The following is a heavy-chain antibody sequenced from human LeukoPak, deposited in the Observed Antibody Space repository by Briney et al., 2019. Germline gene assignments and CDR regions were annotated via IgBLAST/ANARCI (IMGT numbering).Heavy chain of an antibody. Sequence: GSLRLSCVASGFTFNNYAMSWVRQAPGKGLEWVSGISGSGGSTYYADSVEGRFTISRDNSKNTLFLQMNSLRAEDTAVYYCAKSANTWSYYFDYWGQGTLVTVSS. J-gene: IGHJ4*02. CDR2: ISGSGGST. V-gene: IGHV3-23*01. CDR3: AKSANTWSYYFDY. CDR1: GFTFNNYA. D-gene: IGHD3-10*01.